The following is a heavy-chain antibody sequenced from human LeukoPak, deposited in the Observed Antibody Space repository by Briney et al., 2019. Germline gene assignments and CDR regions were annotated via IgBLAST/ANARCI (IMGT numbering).Heavy chain of an antibody. Sequence: ASVKVFCKASGGTFSSYAISWVRQAPGQGLEWMGGIIPIFGTANYAQKFQGRVTITTDESTSTAYMELSSLRSEDTAVYYCARGRKRVGYCSSTSCFPFDYWGQGTLVTVSS. CDR1: GGTFSSYA. CDR2: IIPIFGTA. CDR3: ARGRKRVGYCSSTSCFPFDY. D-gene: IGHD2-2*03. V-gene: IGHV1-69*05. J-gene: IGHJ4*02.